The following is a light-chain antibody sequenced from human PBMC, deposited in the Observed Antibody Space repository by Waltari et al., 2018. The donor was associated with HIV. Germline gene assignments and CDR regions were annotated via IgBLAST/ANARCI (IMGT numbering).Light chain of an antibody. J-gene: IGLJ2*01. V-gene: IGLV3-1*01. CDR3: QAWDSSTVV. CDR1: TLGDKY. CDR2: QDS. Sequence: SYEVTQPPSVSVSPGQTASITCSGATLGDKYACWYQQRPGQSPVLVIYQDSKRPSAIPERLSGSNSGNTATLTISGTQAMDEADYYCQAWDSSTVVFGGGTKLTVL.